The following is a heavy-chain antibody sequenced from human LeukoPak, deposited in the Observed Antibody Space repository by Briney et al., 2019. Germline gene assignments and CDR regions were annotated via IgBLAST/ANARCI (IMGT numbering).Heavy chain of an antibody. Sequence: PSETLSLTCAVYGGSFCGYYCSWIRQPPGKGLEWIGEINHSGSTNYNPSLKSRVTISVDTSKNQFSLKLSSVTAADTAVYYCSRGRFSHYYDSSGYYYWGQGTLVTVSS. J-gene: IGHJ4*02. D-gene: IGHD3-22*01. CDR2: INHSGST. CDR1: GGSFCGYY. CDR3: SRGRFSHYYDSSGYYY. V-gene: IGHV4-34*01.